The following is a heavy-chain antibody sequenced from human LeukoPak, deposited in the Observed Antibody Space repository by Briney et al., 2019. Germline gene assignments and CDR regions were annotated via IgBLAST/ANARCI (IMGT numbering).Heavy chain of an antibody. CDR2: IGNTET. J-gene: IGHJ4*02. V-gene: IGHV3-23*01. Sequence: PGGSLRLFCVASGFTFDTFAMSWVRQAPGKGLEWVSGIGNTETYYSDSVKGRFTISRDNSKSTIYLHMSNLRAEDTALYYCARDGQAFNSNWDYFEYWGQGTPVTVSS. CDR3: ARDGQAFNSNWDYFEY. CDR1: GFTFDTFA. D-gene: IGHD7-27*01.